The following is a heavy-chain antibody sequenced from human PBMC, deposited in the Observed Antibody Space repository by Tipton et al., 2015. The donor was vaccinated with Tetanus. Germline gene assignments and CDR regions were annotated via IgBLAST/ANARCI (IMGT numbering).Heavy chain of an antibody. CDR3: ARIHDFLSGHFDF. CDR1: GGSISSGSYY. J-gene: IGHJ4*02. Sequence: TLSLTCSVSGGSISSGSYYWAWIRQPPGKGLEYIGYILYGGGTHYNPSLKSRVTVSADPSQNQFSLKLTSVTAADTAVYYCARIHDFLSGHFDFWGQGTLVAVSS. D-gene: IGHD3-3*01. CDR2: ILYGGGT. V-gene: IGHV4-61*01.